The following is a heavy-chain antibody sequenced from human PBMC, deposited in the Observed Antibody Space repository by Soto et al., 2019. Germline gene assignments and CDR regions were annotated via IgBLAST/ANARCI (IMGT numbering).Heavy chain of an antibody. CDR1: GYTFTNFG. J-gene: IGHJ6*02. D-gene: IGHD3-10*01. Sequence: QVQLVQSGAEVKKPGASVKVSCKASGYTFTNFGLSWVRQAPGQGLEWIGWISAYNGNTNYAQKLQGRVTMTTETSTSTAYMELRSLGSDDTAVYYCAREIYYGSGSYQDYYGMDVWGQGTTVTVSS. CDR2: ISAYNGNT. CDR3: AREIYYGSGSYQDYYGMDV. V-gene: IGHV1-18*01.